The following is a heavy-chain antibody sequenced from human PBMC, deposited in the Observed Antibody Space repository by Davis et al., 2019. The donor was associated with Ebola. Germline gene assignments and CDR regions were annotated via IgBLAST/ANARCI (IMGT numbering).Heavy chain of an antibody. CDR3: ARDFYDFYNYGMDV. D-gene: IGHD3-3*01. CDR1: GGTFSSYA. V-gene: IGHV1-69*05. Sequence: SVQVSCKASGGTFSSYAISWVRQAPGQGLEWMGGIIPIFGTANYAQKFQGRVTITRDTSASTAYMELGSLRSEDTAVYYCARDFYDFYNYGMDVWGQGTTVTVSS. J-gene: IGHJ6*02. CDR2: IIPIFGTA.